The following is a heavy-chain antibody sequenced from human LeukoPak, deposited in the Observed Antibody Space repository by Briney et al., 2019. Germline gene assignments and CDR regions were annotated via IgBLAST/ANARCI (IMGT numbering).Heavy chain of an antibody. CDR2: TYYRSKWCN. D-gene: IGHD2-21*01. CDR3: ARDWGGNGCFDY. CDR1: GDSVSSNSAA. Sequence: SQTLSLTFAISGDSVSSNSAAWNWIRQSPSRGLEWLGRTYYRSKWCNDYALSVKSRITINPDPSKNQFSLQLNSVTPEDTAVYFCARDWGGNGCFDYWGQGTLLTVSS. J-gene: IGHJ4*02. V-gene: IGHV6-1*01.